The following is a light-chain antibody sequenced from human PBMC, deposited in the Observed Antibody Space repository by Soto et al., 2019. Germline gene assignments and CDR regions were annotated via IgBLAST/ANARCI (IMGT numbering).Light chain of an antibody. Sequence: DIQMTQSTSSLSAFVGDRVTITCRASLAIRNYLAWYQQRPGKVPKLLIYGASTLQSGVPSRFAGSGSGTEFSLTITSLQPEDVATYYCQRYNTVPWTFGQGTKVEIK. CDR1: LAIRNY. J-gene: IGKJ1*01. CDR2: GAS. V-gene: IGKV1-27*01. CDR3: QRYNTVPWT.